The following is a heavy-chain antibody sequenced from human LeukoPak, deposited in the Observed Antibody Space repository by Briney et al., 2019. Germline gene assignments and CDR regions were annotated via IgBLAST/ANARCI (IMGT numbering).Heavy chain of an antibody. Sequence: GGSLRLSCAASGFTFRGHDMSWVRQTLGKGPDMISAISGRGGRTDYVDSLKGRFPISRDNSKNTLYLQMNSLRANDTAVYYCAKQMSTVTFTPFDYWGQGTLVTVSS. CDR3: AKQMSTVTFTPFDY. J-gene: IGHJ4*02. V-gene: IGHV3-23*01. CDR1: GFTFRGHD. D-gene: IGHD3-16*01. CDR2: ISGRGGRT.